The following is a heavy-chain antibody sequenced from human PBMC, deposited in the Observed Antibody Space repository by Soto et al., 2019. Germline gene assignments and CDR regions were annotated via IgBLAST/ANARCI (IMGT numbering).Heavy chain of an antibody. Sequence: GGSLRLSCAASGFTFISYSMTWVRQAPGKGLEWVSYIDTSSRTKYYADSVKGRFTISRDNAKNSLFLQMNSLSDEDTAAYYCARDRYYESSGYYTDAFDIWGQGTMVTVSS. CDR3: ARDRYYESSGYYTDAFDI. CDR1: GFTFISYS. CDR2: IDTSSRTK. D-gene: IGHD3-22*01. J-gene: IGHJ3*02. V-gene: IGHV3-48*02.